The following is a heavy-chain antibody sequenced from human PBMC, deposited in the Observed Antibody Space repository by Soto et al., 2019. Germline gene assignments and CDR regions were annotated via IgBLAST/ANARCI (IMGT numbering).Heavy chain of an antibody. D-gene: IGHD1-26*01. V-gene: IGHV4-61*01. Sequence: SETLSLTCTVSGGSVSSSSDYWTWIRQPPGKGLEWIGYIYNSGSTKYNPSLKSRVTISVDTSRNQFSLKLSSVTAADTAVYYCAREGGIVGATAADYWGQGTLVTVSS. CDR3: AREGGIVGATAADY. CDR1: GGSVSSSSDY. J-gene: IGHJ4*02. CDR2: IYNSGST.